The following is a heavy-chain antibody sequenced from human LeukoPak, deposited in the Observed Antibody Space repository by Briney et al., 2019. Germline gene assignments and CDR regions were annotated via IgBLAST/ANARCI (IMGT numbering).Heavy chain of an antibody. CDR1: GFTFTTYG. CDR3: AKTIWEWFSYYYGMDV. J-gene: IGHJ6*02. D-gene: IGHD3-3*01. CDR2: ISHDGSNK. V-gene: IGHV3-30*18. Sequence: GGSLRLSCVASGFTFTTYGMHWVRQAPGKGLEWVAVISHDGSNKYYADSVKGRFTISRDNSKNTLYLQMSSLRAEDTAVYYCAKTIWEWFSYYYGMDVWGQGTTVAVSS.